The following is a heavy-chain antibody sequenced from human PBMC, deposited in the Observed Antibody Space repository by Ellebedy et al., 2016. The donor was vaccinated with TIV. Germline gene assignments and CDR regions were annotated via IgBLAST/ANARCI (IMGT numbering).Heavy chain of an antibody. D-gene: IGHD5-12*01. CDR1: GGSISSSSYY. Sequence: SETLSLXXTVSGGSISSSSYYWGWIRQPPGKGLEWIGSIYYSGSTYYNPSLKSRVTISVDTSKNQFSLKLSSVTAADTAVYYCARVQRKGGIATKWGQGTMVTVSS. V-gene: IGHV4-39*07. CDR3: ARVQRKGGIATK. CDR2: IYYSGST. J-gene: IGHJ3*01.